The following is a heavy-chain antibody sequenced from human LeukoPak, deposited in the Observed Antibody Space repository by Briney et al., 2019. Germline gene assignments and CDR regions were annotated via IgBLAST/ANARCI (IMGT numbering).Heavy chain of an antibody. CDR1: GFTVSNNY. V-gene: IGHV4-59*02. CDR2: IYNSGST. Sequence: GSLRLSCAASGFTVSNNYINWVRQAPGKGLEWIGYIYNSGSTNYNPSLKSRVTISVDTSKNQFSLKLSSVTAADTAVYYCAGGYKYAYYNYYYMDVWGKGTTVTVSS. D-gene: IGHD5-24*01. J-gene: IGHJ6*03. CDR3: AGGYKYAYYNYYYMDV.